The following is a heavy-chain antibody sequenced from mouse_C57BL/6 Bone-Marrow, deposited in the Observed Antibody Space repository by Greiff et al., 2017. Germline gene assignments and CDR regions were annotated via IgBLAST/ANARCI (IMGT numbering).Heavy chain of an antibody. J-gene: IGHJ4*01. Sequence: VQLQQSGPELVKPGASVKISCKASGYSFTDYYMHWVKQSNGKSLEWIGVIDPNYGTTSYNQKFKGKATLTVDQSSSTAYMQLNSLTSEDSAVYSSARGYDYDYAMDYWGQGTSVTVSS. V-gene: IGHV1-39*01. CDR3: ARGYDYDYAMDY. CDR2: IDPNYGTT. D-gene: IGHD2-4*01. CDR1: GYSFTDYY.